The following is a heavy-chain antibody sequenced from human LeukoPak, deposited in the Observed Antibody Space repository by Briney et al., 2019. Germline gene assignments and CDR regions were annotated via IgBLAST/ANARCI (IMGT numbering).Heavy chain of an antibody. Sequence: AAVKVSCKASGYTFTSYGISWVRQAPGQALEWMGWISGYNGNTNYAQKLQGRVTMTTDTSTSTAYMELRSLRSDDTAVYYCARDFHSSGYYHYFHYWGQGTLVTVSS. CDR2: ISGYNGNT. D-gene: IGHD3-22*01. V-gene: IGHV1-18*01. CDR3: ARDFHSSGYYHYFHY. J-gene: IGHJ4*02. CDR1: GYTFTSYG.